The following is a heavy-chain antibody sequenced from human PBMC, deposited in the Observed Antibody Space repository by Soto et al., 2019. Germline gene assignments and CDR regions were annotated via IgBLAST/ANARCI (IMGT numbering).Heavy chain of an antibody. Sequence: GASVKVSCKASGYTFTSYYMHWVRQAPGQGLEWMGIINPSGGSTSYAQKFQGRVTMTRDTSTSTVYMELSSLRSEDTAVYYCARDLSITMIVEVTEPLYYYYGMDVWGQGTTVTVS. D-gene: IGHD3-22*01. CDR2: INPSGGST. J-gene: IGHJ6*02. V-gene: IGHV1-46*03. CDR1: GYTFTSYY. CDR3: ARDLSITMIVEVTEPLYYYYGMDV.